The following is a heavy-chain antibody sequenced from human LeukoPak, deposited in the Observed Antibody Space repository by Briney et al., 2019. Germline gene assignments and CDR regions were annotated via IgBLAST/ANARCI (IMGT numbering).Heavy chain of an antibody. D-gene: IGHD3-22*01. V-gene: IGHV4-38-2*02. CDR3: ARLVHLRSGYYDY. CDR1: GYSISSGYY. CDR2: IYHSGST. J-gene: IGHJ4*02. Sequence: PSETLSLTCTVSGYSISSGYYWGWIRQPPGKGLEWIGSIYHSGSTYYNPSLKSRVTISVDTSKNQFSLKLSSVTAADTAVYYCARLVHLRSGYYDYWGQGTLVTVSS.